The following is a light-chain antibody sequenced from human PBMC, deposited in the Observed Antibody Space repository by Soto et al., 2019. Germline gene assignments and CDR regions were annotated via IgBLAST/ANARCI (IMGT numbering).Light chain of an antibody. CDR3: SSYTFTSTLYV. CDR2: EVS. J-gene: IGLJ1*01. Sequence: QSVLTQPASVSGSPGQSITISCTGTSSDISIYNYVSWYQQHPGKAPKLIIYEVSKRPSGVSNRFSGSKSGNTASLTISGLQAEDEADYYCSSYTFTSTLYVFGTGTKVTVL. V-gene: IGLV2-14*01. CDR1: SSDISIYNY.